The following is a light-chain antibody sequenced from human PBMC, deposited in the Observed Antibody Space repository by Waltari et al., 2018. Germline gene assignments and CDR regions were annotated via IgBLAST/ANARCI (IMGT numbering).Light chain of an antibody. V-gene: IGLV2-14*01. CDR1: SSDVVGYNY. CDR3: SSYTSSSTYV. J-gene: IGLJ1*01. Sequence: QSALTQPASVSGSPGQSITISCTGTSSDVVGYNYVSWYQQHPGKAPKLMIYEVSNRPSGVSNRFSGSKSGNTASLTISGLQADDEADYYCSSYTSSSTYVFGTGTKVTVL. CDR2: EVS.